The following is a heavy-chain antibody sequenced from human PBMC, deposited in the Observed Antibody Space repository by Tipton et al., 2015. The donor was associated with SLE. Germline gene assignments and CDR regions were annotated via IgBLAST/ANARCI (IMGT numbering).Heavy chain of an antibody. J-gene: IGHJ2*01. D-gene: IGHD3-10*01. CDR1: GGSFSGYY. Sequence: TLSLTCAVYGGSFSGYYWSWIRQPPGKGLEWIGEINHSGSTNYNPSLKSRVTISVDPSKNQFSLKLSSVTAADTAVYYCARQGSGAMVQGVIIHEKTHWYFDLWGRGTLVTASS. CDR3: ARQGSGAMVQGVIIHEKTHWYFDL. CDR2: INHSGST. V-gene: IGHV4-34*01.